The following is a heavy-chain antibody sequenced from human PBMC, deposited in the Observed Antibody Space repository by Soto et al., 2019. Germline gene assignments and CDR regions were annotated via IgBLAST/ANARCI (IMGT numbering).Heavy chain of an antibody. CDR2: INHSGGT. D-gene: IGHD6-13*01. CDR3: AREWQLVGWFDP. Sequence: LSLTCAVYGGSFSGYYWSWIRQPPGKGLEWIGEINHSGGTNYNPSLKSRVTISVDTSKNQFSLKLSSVTAADTAVYYCAREWQLVGWFDPWGQGTLVTVSS. CDR1: GGSFSGYY. J-gene: IGHJ5*02. V-gene: IGHV4-34*01.